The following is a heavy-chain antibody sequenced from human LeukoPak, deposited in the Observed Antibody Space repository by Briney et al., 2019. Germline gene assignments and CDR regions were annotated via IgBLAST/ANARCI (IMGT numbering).Heavy chain of an antibody. J-gene: IGHJ4*02. V-gene: IGHV4-34*01. D-gene: IGHD2-2*01. CDR3: ARGSMQAIKFDY. CDR1: GGSFSGYY. Sequence: SETLSLTCAVYGGSFSGYYWSWLRQPPGKGLAWIGEINHSGSTKYNPSLKSRVPISVDTSQNQFSLKLSSVTAADTAVYYCARGSMQAIKFDYWGQGTLVTVSS. CDR2: INHSGST.